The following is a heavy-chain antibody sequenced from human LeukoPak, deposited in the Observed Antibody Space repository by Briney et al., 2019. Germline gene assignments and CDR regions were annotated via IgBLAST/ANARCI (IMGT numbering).Heavy chain of an antibody. CDR1: VFTFSSFG. D-gene: IGHD1-26*01. CDR3: AKKRGAAFYNWFDP. Sequence: GGSLRLSCAASVFTFSSFGMHWVRQAPGKGLEWVAYIRYDGSNKNYADSLEGRFTISRDNSKNALYLQIDSLRPEDTAVYYCAKKRGAAFYNWFDPWGQGALVTVSS. J-gene: IGHJ5*02. V-gene: IGHV3-30*02. CDR2: IRYDGSNK.